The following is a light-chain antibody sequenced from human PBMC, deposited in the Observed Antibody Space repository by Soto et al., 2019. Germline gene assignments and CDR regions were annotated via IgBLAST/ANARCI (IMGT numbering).Light chain of an antibody. V-gene: IGLV2-23*01. CDR3: CSYAGSSSYV. CDR2: EGS. CDR1: SSDVGSYHL. J-gene: IGLJ1*01. Sequence: QSVLTQPASVSGSPGQSITISCTGTSSDVGSYHLLSWYQQHPGKAPKLMIYEGSKRPSGVSNRFSGSKSGNTASLTISGLQAEDEADYYCCSYAGSSSYVFGTGTKLTVL.